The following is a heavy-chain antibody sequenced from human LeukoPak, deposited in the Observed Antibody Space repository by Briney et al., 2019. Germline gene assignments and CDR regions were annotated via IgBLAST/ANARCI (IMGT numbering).Heavy chain of an antibody. J-gene: IGHJ1*01. CDR2: IYYSGTT. V-gene: IGHV4-39*07. D-gene: IGHD3-10*01. Sequence: SETLSLTCTVSGGSISGSSYYWGWIRQPPGKGLEWIGSIYYSGTTYYNPSLKSRVTISVDTSKNQFSLKLSSVTAADTAVYYCARAGDSDTYYCPFQHWGQGTLVTVSS. CDR1: GGSISGSSYY. CDR3: ARAGDSDTYYCPFQH.